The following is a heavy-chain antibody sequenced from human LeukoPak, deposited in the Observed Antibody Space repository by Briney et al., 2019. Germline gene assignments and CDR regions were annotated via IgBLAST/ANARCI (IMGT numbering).Heavy chain of an antibody. Sequence: PGGPLRLSCAASGFTFSSYSMNWVRQAPGKGLEWVSSISSSSSYIYYADSVKGRFTISRDNAKNSLYLQMNSLRAEDTAVYYCARERTGGGWYGAFDIWGQGTMVTVSS. D-gene: IGHD6-19*01. V-gene: IGHV3-21*01. CDR2: ISSSSSYI. CDR3: ARERTGGGWYGAFDI. CDR1: GFTFSSYS. J-gene: IGHJ3*02.